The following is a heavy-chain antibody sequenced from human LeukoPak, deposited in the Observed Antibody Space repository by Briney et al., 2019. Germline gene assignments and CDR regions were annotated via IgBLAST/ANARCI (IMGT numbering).Heavy chain of an antibody. J-gene: IGHJ6*02. D-gene: IGHD3-3*01. CDR1: GYTFTSYD. V-gene: IGHV1-8*01. CDR2: MNPNSGNT. Sequence: GASVKVSCKASGYTFTSYDINWVRQATGQGLEWMGWMNPNSGNTGYAQKFQGRVTMARNTSISTAYMELSSLRSEDTAVYYCARVPRYYDFWSGYYDYYYGMDVWGQGTTVTVSS. CDR3: ARVPRYYDFWSGYYDYYYGMDV.